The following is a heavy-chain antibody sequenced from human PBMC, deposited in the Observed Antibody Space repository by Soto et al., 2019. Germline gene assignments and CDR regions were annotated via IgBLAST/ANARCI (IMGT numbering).Heavy chain of an antibody. CDR3: AREIDYD. J-gene: IGHJ4*02. V-gene: IGHV3-30-3*01. CDR2: ISYDGSNK. D-gene: IGHD3-10*01. CDR1: GFTFSSYA. Sequence: QVQLVESGGGEVQPGRSLRLSCAASGFTFSSYAMHWVRQAPGKGLEWVAVISYDGSNKYYADSVKGRFTISRDNSKNTLYLQMNSLRAEDTAVYYCAREIDYDWGQGTLVTVSS.